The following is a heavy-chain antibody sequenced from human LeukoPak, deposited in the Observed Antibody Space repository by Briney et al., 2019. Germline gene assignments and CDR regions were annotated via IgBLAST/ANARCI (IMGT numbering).Heavy chain of an antibody. D-gene: IGHD5-24*01. V-gene: IGHV3-23*03. CDR3: ARVMDYFDY. CDR2: I. Sequence: GGSLRLSCAASGFTFSNYVLGWVRQAPGKGLEWVSVISVKGRFTISRDNSKNTLYLQMNSLRAEDTAVYYCARVMDYFDYWGQGTLVTVSS. CDR1: GFTFSNYV. J-gene: IGHJ4*02.